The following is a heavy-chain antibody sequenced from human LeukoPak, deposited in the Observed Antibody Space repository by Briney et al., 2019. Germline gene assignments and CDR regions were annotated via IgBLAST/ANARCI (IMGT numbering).Heavy chain of an antibody. CDR1: GFTFSSYD. Sequence: GGSLRLSCAASGFTFSSYDMNWVRQAPGKGLEWVSYVSSTSTTIYHADSVKGRFTISRDNAKSSLFLQMSSLRDEDTAVYYCARDPRDYGDFTGGSWGQGTLVTVSS. D-gene: IGHD4-17*01. CDR2: VSSTSTTI. CDR3: ARDPRDYGDFTGGS. J-gene: IGHJ5*02. V-gene: IGHV3-48*02.